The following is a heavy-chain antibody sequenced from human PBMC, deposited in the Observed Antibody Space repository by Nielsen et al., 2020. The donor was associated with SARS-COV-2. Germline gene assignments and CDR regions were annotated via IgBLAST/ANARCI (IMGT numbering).Heavy chain of an antibody. J-gene: IGHJ4*02. Sequence: GGSLRLSCAASGFTFDDYAMHWVRQAPGNGLEWVSGLSWNSGSIAYADSVKGRFTISRDNAKNSLHLQMNSLRAEDTAFYYCARGRRLGTTIFEYWGQGTLVTVSS. CDR2: LSWNSGSI. V-gene: IGHV3-9*01. D-gene: IGHD1-14*01. CDR1: GFTFDDYA. CDR3: ARGRRLGTTIFEY.